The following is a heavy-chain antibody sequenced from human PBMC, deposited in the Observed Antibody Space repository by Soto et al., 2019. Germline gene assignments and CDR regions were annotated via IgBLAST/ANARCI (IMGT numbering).Heavy chain of an antibody. Sequence: EVQLLESGGGLVQPGGSLRLSCVASGFAFNSYALTWVRQAPGKGLEWVSSISGGGGAAFYADSVRDRFSISKDKSTNTLYLQMNSLRVEDKNLYFCARGRIAPAYFQFWGPGTPVSVSS. CDR2: ISGGGGAA. J-gene: IGHJ1*01. CDR1: GFAFNSYA. V-gene: IGHV3-23*01. CDR3: ARGRIAPAYFQF. D-gene: IGHD6-13*01.